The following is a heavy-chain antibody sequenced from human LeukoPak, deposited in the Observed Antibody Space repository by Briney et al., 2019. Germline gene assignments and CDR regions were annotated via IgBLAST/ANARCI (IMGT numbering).Heavy chain of an antibody. CDR3: ARDRIAAAGTPDY. D-gene: IGHD6-13*01. V-gene: IGHV3-21*01. J-gene: IGHJ4*02. CDR1: GFTFSSYS. Sequence: GGSLRLSCAASGFTFSSYSMNWVRQAPGKGLEWVSSIGSSSSYIYYADSVKGRFTISRDNAKNSLYLQMNSLRAEDTAVYYCARDRIAAAGTPDYWGQGTLVTVSS. CDR2: IGSSSSYI.